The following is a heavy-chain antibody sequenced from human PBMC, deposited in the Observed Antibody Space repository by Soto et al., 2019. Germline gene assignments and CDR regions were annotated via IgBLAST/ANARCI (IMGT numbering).Heavy chain of an antibody. J-gene: IGHJ4*02. CDR2: IHNNGRT. CDR3: GRDLGSEQWFFDN. V-gene: IGHV4-31*03. CDR1: GASVSGDGSY. D-gene: IGHD6-19*01. Sequence: QVQLQESGPGLVKPSQTLSLTCLLSGASVSGDGSYCSWIRQHPGKGLEFIGYIHNNGRTYSNPSLVNRVSMSIDTSKSQFSLGLSSVTAADSAVYFCGRDLGSEQWFFDNWGQGILVTVSS.